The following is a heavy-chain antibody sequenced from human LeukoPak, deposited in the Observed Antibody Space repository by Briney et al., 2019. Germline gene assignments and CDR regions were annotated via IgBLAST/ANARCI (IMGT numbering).Heavy chain of an antibody. V-gene: IGHV5-51*01. Sequence: GESLKISCKGSGYSFTNYWIGWVRQMPRKGLKWMGIICPGDSDTRYSPSFQGQVTISADKFLTSAYLQWSSLKASDTAMYYCARGYGAYGHYLDYWGQGTLVTVSS. D-gene: IGHD5-12*01. J-gene: IGHJ4*02. CDR2: ICPGDSDT. CDR3: ARGYGAYGHYLDY. CDR1: GYSFTNYW.